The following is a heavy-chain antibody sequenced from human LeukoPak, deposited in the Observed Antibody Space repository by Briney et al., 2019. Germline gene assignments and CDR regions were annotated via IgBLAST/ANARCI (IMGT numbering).Heavy chain of an antibody. Sequence: GALRLSCSASGFTSSSYAMTWVRQAPGKGLEWVSSISGSGLNTYYADSVKGRFTISRDNSRNTLYLQMNSLRAEDTAVFYCARVRYMNSWYREIDYWGQGTLVTVSS. J-gene: IGHJ4*02. CDR2: ISGSGLNT. V-gene: IGHV3-23*01. D-gene: IGHD6-13*01. CDR1: GFTSSSYA. CDR3: ARVRYMNSWYREIDY.